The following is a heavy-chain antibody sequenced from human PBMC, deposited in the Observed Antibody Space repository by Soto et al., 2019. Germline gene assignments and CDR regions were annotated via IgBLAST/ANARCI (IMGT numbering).Heavy chain of an antibody. CDR2: IYYSGST. D-gene: IGHD6-13*01. Sequence: SETLSLTCTVSGGSISSGDYYWSWIRQPPGKGLEWIGYIYYSGSTYYNPSLKSRVTISVDTSKNQFSLKLSSVTAADTAVYYCARESRGIAAGPGVFDYWGQGTLVTVSS. CDR3: ARESRGIAAGPGVFDY. J-gene: IGHJ4*02. CDR1: GGSISSGDYY. V-gene: IGHV4-30-4*01.